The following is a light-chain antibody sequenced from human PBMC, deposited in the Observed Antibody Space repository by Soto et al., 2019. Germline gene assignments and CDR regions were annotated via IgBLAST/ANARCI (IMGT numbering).Light chain of an antibody. J-gene: IGKJ1*01. Sequence: DIQMTQSPSTLSGSVGDRVTITCRASQTISSWLAWYQQKPGKAPKLLIYDASSLESGVPSRFSGSGSGTEFTLTISSLQPDDFATYYCQQYNSYRTFGQGSKADIK. CDR3: QQYNSYRT. V-gene: IGKV1-5*01. CDR1: QTISSW. CDR2: DAS.